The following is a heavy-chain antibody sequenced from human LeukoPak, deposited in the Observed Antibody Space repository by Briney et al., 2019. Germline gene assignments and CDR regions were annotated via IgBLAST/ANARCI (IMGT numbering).Heavy chain of an antibody. CDR2: IKQDGSEK. V-gene: IGHV3-7*01. Sequence: GGSLRLSCAASGFTFNAYSMGWVRQAPGKGLEWVANIKQDGSEKYYVDSVKGRFTISRDNAKNSLYLQMNSLRVEDTAVYYCTIWGLVGATAYYFDYWGQGTLVTVSS. J-gene: IGHJ4*02. CDR1: GFTFNAYS. D-gene: IGHD1-26*01. CDR3: TIWGLVGATAYYFDY.